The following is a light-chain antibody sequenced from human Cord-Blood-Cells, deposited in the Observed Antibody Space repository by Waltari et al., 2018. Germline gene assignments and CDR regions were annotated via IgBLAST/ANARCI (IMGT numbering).Light chain of an antibody. J-gene: IGLJ1*01. CDR3: CSYAGSSTPYV. Sequence: QSALTQPASGSVSPGQSITISCTATSSDVGSDNLVSWYQQHPGKAPKLMIYEVSKRPSGVSNRFSGSKSGNTASLTISGLQAEDEADYYCCSYAGSSTPYVFGTGTKVTVL. CDR1: SSDVGSDNL. CDR2: EVS. V-gene: IGLV2-23*02.